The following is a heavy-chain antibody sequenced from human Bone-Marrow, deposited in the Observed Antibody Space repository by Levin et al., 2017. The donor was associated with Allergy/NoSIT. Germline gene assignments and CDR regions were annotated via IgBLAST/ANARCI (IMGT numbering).Heavy chain of an antibody. CDR3: AGDITKAARPDFIQGF. Sequence: GGSLRLSCAASGFTFTSYWMSWVRQAPGKGLEWVANINQDGSDKNYVGSVKGRFTISRDNAKNSLYLQMNSLRAEDTAVYYCAGDITKAARPDFIQGFGGKGTLVTVSS. CDR2: INQDGSDK. D-gene: IGHD6-6*01. V-gene: IGHV3-7*01. CDR1: GFTFTSYW. J-gene: IGHJ4*02.